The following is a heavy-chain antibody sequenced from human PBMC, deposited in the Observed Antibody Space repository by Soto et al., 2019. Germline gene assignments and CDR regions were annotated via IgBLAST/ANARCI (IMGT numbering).Heavy chain of an antibody. J-gene: IGHJ4*02. CDR2: MYYSGTT. Sequence: PSETLSLTCSVSGGSISSSSYYWGWIRQPPGKGLEWLGLMYYSGTTKYNPSLMSRVTISVDTSKSQFSLKLSSVTAADTAVYYCASGLNSSPFDYWGQGTLVTVSS. V-gene: IGHV4-61*05. CDR1: GGSISSSSYY. D-gene: IGHD2-15*01. CDR3: ASGLNSSPFDY.